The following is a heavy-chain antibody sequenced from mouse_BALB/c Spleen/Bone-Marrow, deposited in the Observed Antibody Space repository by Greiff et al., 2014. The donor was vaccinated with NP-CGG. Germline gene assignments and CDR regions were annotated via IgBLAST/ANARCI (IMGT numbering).Heavy chain of an antibody. J-gene: IGHJ4*01. CDR2: IYPGDTDI. CDR1: GYAFSNYW. D-gene: IGHD1-1*01. Sequence: QVQLKESGAELVRPGSSVKISCKASGYAFSNYWMNWVKQRPGQGLEWIGQIYPGDTDIHYNGKFKGKTTLTADKSSSTAYMQLSSLTSEDSAVYFCASRGDYSYAMGYWGQGTSVTVSS. V-gene: IGHV1-80*01. CDR3: ASRGDYSYAMGY.